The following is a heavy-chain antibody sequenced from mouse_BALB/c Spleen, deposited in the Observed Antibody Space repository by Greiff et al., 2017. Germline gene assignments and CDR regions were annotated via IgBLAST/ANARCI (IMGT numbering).Heavy chain of an antibody. CDR3: ARGGYYGSSYKWYFDV. CDR1: GFTFSSYA. D-gene: IGHD1-1*01. Sequence: EVQVVESGGGLVKPGGSLKLSCAASGFTFSSYAMSWVRQTPEKRLEWVASISSGGSTYYPDSVKGRFTISRDNARNILYLQMSSLRSEDTAMYYCARGGYYGSSYKWYFDVWGAGTTVTVSS. J-gene: IGHJ1*01. CDR2: ISSGGST. V-gene: IGHV5-6-5*01.